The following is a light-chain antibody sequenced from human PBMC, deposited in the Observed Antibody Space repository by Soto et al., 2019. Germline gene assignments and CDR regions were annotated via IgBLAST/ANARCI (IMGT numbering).Light chain of an antibody. CDR3: QQGNSFSLT. V-gene: IGKV1-12*01. CDR2: AAS. CDR1: QDIGTW. Sequence: DIQMTQSPSSVSASIGDRVTITCRASQDIGTWLAWYQQKPGKAPNLLIYAASSLQSGVPSRFSGSGSGTDFTLTISSLQPEDFATYYCQQGNSFSLTFGGGTKVEI. J-gene: IGKJ4*01.